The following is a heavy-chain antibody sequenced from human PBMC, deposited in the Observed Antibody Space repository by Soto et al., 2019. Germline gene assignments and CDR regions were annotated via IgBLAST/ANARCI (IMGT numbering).Heavy chain of an antibody. V-gene: IGHV4-39*07. D-gene: IGHD6-13*01. Sequence: SETLSLTCTVSGGSISSSSYYWGWIRQPPGKGLEWIGSIYYSGSTYYNPSLKSRVTISVDTSKNQFSLKLSSVTAADTAVYYCARGSYSTPRWFDPWGQGTLVTVS. J-gene: IGHJ5*02. CDR1: GGSISSSSYY. CDR2: IYYSGST. CDR3: ARGSYSTPRWFDP.